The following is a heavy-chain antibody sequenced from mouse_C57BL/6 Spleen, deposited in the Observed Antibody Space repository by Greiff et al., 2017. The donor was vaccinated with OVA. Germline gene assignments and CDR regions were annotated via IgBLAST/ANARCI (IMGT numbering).Heavy chain of an antibody. J-gene: IGHJ1*03. V-gene: IGHV1-61*01. CDR3: ASHYYGSSYWYFDV. CDR1: GYTFTSYW. D-gene: IGHD1-1*01. CDR2: IYPSDSET. Sequence: QVQLQQPGAELVRPGSSVKLSCKASGYTFTSYWMDWVKQRPGQGLEWIGNIYPSDSETHHNQKYKDKATLTVDKSSSTAYMQLSSLTSEDSAVYYCASHYYGSSYWYFDVWGTGTTVTVSS.